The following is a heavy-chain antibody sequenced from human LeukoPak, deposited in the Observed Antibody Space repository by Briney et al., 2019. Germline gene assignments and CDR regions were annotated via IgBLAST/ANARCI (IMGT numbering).Heavy chain of an antibody. V-gene: IGHV1-46*01. CDR3: ARRIYDFWSGYSYTNSFDY. CDR1: GYTFTSYY. CDR2: INPSGGST. Sequence: ASVKVSCKASGYTFTSYYMHWVRQAPGQGLEWMGIINPSGGSTSYAQKFQGRVTMTRNTSISTAYMELSSLRSEDTAVYYCARRIYDFWSGYSYTNSFDYWGQGTLVTVSS. D-gene: IGHD3-3*01. J-gene: IGHJ4*02.